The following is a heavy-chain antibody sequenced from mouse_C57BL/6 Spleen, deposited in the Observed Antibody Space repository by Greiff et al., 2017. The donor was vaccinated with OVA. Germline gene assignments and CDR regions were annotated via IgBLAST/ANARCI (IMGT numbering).Heavy chain of an antibody. CDR3: ARVGNHWYFDV. CDR2: LWSGGST. Sequence: QVQLQQSGPGLVQPSQSLSITCTVSGFSLTSYGVHWVRQSPGKGLEWLGVLWSGGSTDYNAAFISRLSISKDNSKSQVFFKMNSLQADDTAIYYCARVGNHWYFDVWGTGTTVTVSS. CDR1: GFSLTSYG. J-gene: IGHJ1*03. V-gene: IGHV2-2*01. D-gene: IGHD2-1*01.